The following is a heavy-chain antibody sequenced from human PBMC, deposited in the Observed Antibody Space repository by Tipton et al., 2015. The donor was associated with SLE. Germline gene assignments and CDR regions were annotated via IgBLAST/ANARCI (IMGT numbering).Heavy chain of an antibody. V-gene: IGHV3-23*01. D-gene: IGHD2-2*01. Sequence: GSLRLSCAASGFTFSSYVMSWVRQAPGKGLECVSTITGGGGTTFYADSVKGRFTVSRDNSRNTLYLQMNSLRVEDTAVYYCAKGDAQFDPWGQGTLVTVSS. CDR3: AKGDAQFDP. CDR2: ITGGGGTT. J-gene: IGHJ5*02. CDR1: GFTFSSYV.